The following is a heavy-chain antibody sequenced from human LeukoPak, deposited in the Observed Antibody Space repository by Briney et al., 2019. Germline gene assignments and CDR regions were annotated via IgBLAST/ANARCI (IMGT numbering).Heavy chain of an antibody. CDR2: ISWNSGSI. J-gene: IGHJ6*02. CDR3: AKDFMRGFWSGYANYYYYGMDV. Sequence: GGSLRLSCAASGFTFDDYAMHWVRQAPGKGLEWVSGISWNSGSIGYADSVKGRFTISRDNAKNSMYLQMNSLRAEDTALYYCAKDFMRGFWSGYANYYYYGMDVWGQGTTVTVSS. V-gene: IGHV3-9*01. D-gene: IGHD3-3*01. CDR1: GFTFDDYA.